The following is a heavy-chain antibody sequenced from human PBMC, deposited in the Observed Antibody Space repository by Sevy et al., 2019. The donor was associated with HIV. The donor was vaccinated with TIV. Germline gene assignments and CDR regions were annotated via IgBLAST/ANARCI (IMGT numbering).Heavy chain of an antibody. D-gene: IGHD6-19*01. CDR3: ARACVRAVAGTEKVVDDAFDI. J-gene: IGHJ3*02. V-gene: IGHV4-4*03. CDR1: GGSISSSNW. Sequence: LLQLPETLSLTCAVSGGSISSSNWWSWVRQPPGKGLEWIGEIYHSGSTNYNPSLKSRVTISVDKSKNQFSLKLSSVTAADTAVYYCARACVRAVAGTEKVVDDAFDIWGQGTMVTVSS. CDR2: IYHSGST.